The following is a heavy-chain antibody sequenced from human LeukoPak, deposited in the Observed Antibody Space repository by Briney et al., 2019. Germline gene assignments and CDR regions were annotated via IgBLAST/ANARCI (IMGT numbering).Heavy chain of an antibody. CDR2: IGSSSSTI. CDR1: GFTFSSYS. J-gene: IGHJ4*02. D-gene: IGHD6-13*01. V-gene: IGHV3-48*01. CDR3: VMDTFSSSAGVDY. Sequence: GGSLRLSCTASGFTFSSYSMNWVRQAPGKGLEWVPYIGSSSSTIYYADSVKGRFTISRDNAKNSLYLQMNSLRAEDTAVYYCVMDTFSSSAGVDYWGQGTLVTVSS.